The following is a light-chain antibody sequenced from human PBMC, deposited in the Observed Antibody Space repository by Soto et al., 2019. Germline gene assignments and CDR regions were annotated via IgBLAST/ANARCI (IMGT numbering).Light chain of an antibody. CDR2: DVS. J-gene: IGLJ3*02. V-gene: IGLV2-14*01. CDR1: SSDVGGYNY. CDR3: SSYTTSGTPV. Sequence: QSALTQPASVSGSPGQSITVSCTGTSSDVGGYNYVSWYQQHPGKAPKVMIYDVSKRPSGVSNRFSGSKSGNTASLTISGLQAEDEADYFCSSYTTSGTPVFGGGTKLTVL.